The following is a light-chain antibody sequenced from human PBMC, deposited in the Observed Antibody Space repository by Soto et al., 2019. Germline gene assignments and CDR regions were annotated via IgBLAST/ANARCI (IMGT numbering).Light chain of an antibody. Sequence: EIVMTQSPATLSVSPGERATLSCRASQSGSSNLAWYQQKPGQAPRLLIYGASTRATGIPARFSGSGSGTVFTLMISRVQSEDFAVYYCQQYNNWPPWTFGQGTKVDIK. V-gene: IGKV3-15*01. CDR3: QQYNNWPPWT. CDR2: GAS. CDR1: QSGSSN. J-gene: IGKJ1*01.